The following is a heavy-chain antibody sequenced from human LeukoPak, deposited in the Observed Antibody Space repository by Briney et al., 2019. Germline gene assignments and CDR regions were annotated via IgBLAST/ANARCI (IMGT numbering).Heavy chain of an antibody. CDR2: IYYSGST. J-gene: IGHJ6*02. CDR1: GGSLSSGSYY. V-gene: IGHV4-61*01. CDR3: ARGGAVPAANTGYGMDV. D-gene: IGHD2-2*01. Sequence: SETLSLTCTVSGGSLSSGSYYWSWLRQPPGKGLEWIGYIYYSGSTNYNPSLKSRVTISVDTSKNQFSLKLSSVTAADTAVYYCARGGAVPAANTGYGMDVWGQGTTVTVSS.